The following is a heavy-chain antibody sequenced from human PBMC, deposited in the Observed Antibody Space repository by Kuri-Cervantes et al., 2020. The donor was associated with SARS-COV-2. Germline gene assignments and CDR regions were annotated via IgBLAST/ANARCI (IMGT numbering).Heavy chain of an antibody. CDR1: RVSIDRCPYY. D-gene: IGHD2-15*01. V-gene: IGHV4-39*01. CDR3: ARHQLVIRAAYHYNYFDP. CDR2: ILYNGNT. J-gene: IGHJ5*02. Sequence: SETLTLTCAVSRVSIDRCPYYWGWIRPPPRKGLEWIGSILYNGNTHYKASLNSRVTISVDTSKNQFSLRLTSVTAADTAVYYCARHQLVIRAAYHYNYFDPWGQGTLVTVSS.